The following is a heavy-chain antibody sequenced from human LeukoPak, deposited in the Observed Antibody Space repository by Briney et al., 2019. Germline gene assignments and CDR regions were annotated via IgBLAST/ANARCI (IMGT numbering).Heavy chain of an antibody. Sequence: ASVKVSCKASGYTFTSYYMHWVRQAPGQGLEWMGIINPSGGSTSYAQKFQGRVTMTRDTSIDTAFMELSSLRSDATAIYYCARDFLGRTNGGSNYFGMDVWGQGTTVTVSS. D-gene: IGHD2-8*01. V-gene: IGHV1-46*01. CDR2: INPSGGST. CDR3: ARDFLGRTNGGSNYFGMDV. J-gene: IGHJ6*02. CDR1: GYTFTSYY.